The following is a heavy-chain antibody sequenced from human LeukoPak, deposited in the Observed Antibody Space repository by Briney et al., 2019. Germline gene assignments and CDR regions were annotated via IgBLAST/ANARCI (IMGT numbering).Heavy chain of an antibody. V-gene: IGHV4-4*02. CDR1: GGSISSSNW. Sequence: SETLSLTCAVSGGSISSSNWWSWVRQPPGEGLEWIGEIYHSGRTNYNPSLKSRVTISVDKSKNQFSLKLSSVTAADTAVYYCARQISAAAIDYWGQGTLVTVSS. CDR2: IYHSGRT. J-gene: IGHJ4*02. CDR3: ARQISAAAIDY. D-gene: IGHD6-13*01.